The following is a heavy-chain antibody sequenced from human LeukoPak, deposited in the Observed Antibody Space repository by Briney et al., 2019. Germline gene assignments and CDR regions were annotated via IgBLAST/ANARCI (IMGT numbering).Heavy chain of an antibody. J-gene: IGHJ3*02. CDR1: GYTFTGYY. CDR2: INPNRGGT. CDR3: ARRSGGGSYDSDAFDI. V-gene: IGHV1-2*06. Sequence: GASVKVSCKASGYTFTGYYMHWVRQAPGQGLEWMGRINPNRGGTNYAQKFQGRVTMTRDTSISTAYMELSRLRSDDAAVYYCARRSGGGSYDSDAFDIWGQGTMVTVSS. D-gene: IGHD1-26*01.